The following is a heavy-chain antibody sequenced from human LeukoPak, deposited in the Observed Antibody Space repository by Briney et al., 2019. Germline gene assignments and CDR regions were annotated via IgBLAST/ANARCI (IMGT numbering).Heavy chain of an antibody. CDR3: ASCPYSYGYPSYYYYYMDV. Sequence: PSETLSLTCAVSGGSISSGSYYWSWIRQPAGKGLEWIGRIHTSGSTNYNPSLKSRVTISVDTSKNQFSLKLSSVTAADTAVYYCASCPYSYGYPSYYYYYMDVWGKGTTVTVSS. CDR1: GGSISSGSYY. D-gene: IGHD5-18*01. V-gene: IGHV4-61*02. J-gene: IGHJ6*03. CDR2: IHTSGST.